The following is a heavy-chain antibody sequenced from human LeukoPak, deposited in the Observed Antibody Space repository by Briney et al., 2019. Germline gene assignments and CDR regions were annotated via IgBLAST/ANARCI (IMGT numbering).Heavy chain of an antibody. CDR1: GGSISSYY. V-gene: IGHV4-59*08. CDR3: ARTLGY. D-gene: IGHD7-27*01. CDR2: IYYSGST. Sequence: SETLSLTCTVSGGSISSYYWSWIRQPPGKGLEWIGYIYYSGSTNYNPSLKSRVTISVDTSKNQFSLKLGSVTAADTAVYYCARTLGYWGQGTLVTVSS. J-gene: IGHJ4*02.